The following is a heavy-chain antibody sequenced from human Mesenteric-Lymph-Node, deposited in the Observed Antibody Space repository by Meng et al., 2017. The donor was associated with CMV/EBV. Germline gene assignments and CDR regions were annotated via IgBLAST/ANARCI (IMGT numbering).Heavy chain of an antibody. CDR2: MYGGGDT. Sequence: GGSLRLSCLVSGFTVSNTYMTWVRRAPGKGLDWVTLMYGGGDTDYADSVKGRFTISRDNSKNTLYLQMNSLRAEDTAVYYCARWSGNCSRTSCRYYFDYWGQGTLVTVSS. CDR3: ARWSGNCSRTSCRYYFDY. J-gene: IGHJ4*02. D-gene: IGHD2-2*01. V-gene: IGHV3-66*02. CDR1: GFTVSNTY.